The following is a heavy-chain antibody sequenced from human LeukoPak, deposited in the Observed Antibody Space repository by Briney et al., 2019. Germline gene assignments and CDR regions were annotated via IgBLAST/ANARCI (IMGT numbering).Heavy chain of an antibody. CDR3: AKARTPYNSGFDY. CDR1: GFTFTDYA. V-gene: IGHV3-23*01. CDR2: ISASGSTT. Sequence: GESLRLSCAASGFTFTDYAMGWVRQAPGQGLEWASTISASGSTTYYADSVRGRFTISRDKSKNTLSLQMSSLRAEDTAVYYCAKARTPYNSGFDYWGQGTLVAVSS. J-gene: IGHJ4*02. D-gene: IGHD6-19*01.